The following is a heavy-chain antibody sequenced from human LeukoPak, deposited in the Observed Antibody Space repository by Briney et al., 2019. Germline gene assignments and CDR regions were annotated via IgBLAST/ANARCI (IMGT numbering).Heavy chain of an antibody. CDR1: GGSISSNNW. J-gene: IGHJ4*02. V-gene: IGHV4-4*02. D-gene: IGHD5-12*01. Sequence: SGTLSLTCAVSGGSISSNNWWSWVRQPPGEGLEWIGEIYHNGASNSNPSLKSRITISVGKSKNQFSLKLSSVTAADTAVYYCARKRGYSAYDQLAFDYWGQGTLVTVSS. CDR3: ARKRGYSAYDQLAFDY. CDR2: IYHNGAS.